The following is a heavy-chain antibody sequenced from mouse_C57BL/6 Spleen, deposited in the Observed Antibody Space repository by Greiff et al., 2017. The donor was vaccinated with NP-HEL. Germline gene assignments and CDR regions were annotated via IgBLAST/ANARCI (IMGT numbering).Heavy chain of an antibody. V-gene: IGHV1-55*01. CDR2: IYPGSGST. Sequence: QVQLQQPGAELVKPGASVKMSCKASGYTFTSYWITWVKQRPGQGLEWIGDIYPGSGSTNYNEKFKSKATLTVDTSSSTAYMQLSSLTSEDSAVDYCARSELRKGDAMDYWGQGTSVTVSS. CDR1: GYTFTSYW. CDR3: ARSELRKGDAMDY. D-gene: IGHD2-4*01. J-gene: IGHJ4*01.